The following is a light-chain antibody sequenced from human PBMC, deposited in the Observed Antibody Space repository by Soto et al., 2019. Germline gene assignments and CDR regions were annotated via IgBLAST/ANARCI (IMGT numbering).Light chain of an antibody. Sequence: EVLLTQSPATLSLSPGQRATLSCRASQSVNSYLTWYQHKPGQAPRLLISDASNRATGVPARFSGSGSGTDFTLTISSLEPEDFAVYYCQQRDNWPPTFGPGTTVDI. J-gene: IGKJ3*01. CDR2: DAS. CDR1: QSVNSY. CDR3: QQRDNWPPT. V-gene: IGKV3-11*01.